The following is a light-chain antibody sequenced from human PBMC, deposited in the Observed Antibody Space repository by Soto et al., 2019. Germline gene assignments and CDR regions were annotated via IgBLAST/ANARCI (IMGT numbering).Light chain of an antibody. J-gene: IGKJ5*01. Sequence: DIQLTQSPSTLSASVGERVTITCRASQVIKNDLSWYQQRPGKAPKLLIYAASTLHTGVPSRFSGSGSGTEFTLTISSLQPEDFATYYCQQLNSYLITFGQGTRLEIK. CDR1: QVIKND. CDR3: QQLNSYLIT. V-gene: IGKV1-17*01. CDR2: AAS.